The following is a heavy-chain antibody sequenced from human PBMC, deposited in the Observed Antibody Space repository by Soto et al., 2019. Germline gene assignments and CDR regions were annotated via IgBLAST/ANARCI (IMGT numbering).Heavy chain of an antibody. J-gene: IGHJ6*02. CDR1: GGPFRSYS. V-gene: IGHV1-69*01. CDR2: IIPIFDIT. D-gene: IGHD3-22*01. CDR3: ARPDEGGYSSNHHYYYALDV. Sequence: QVQLVQSGSEVKKPGSSVKVSCKASGGPFRSYSISCVRQATGQGLEWMGGIIPIFDITNYAQKLQGRVTMIADESTSTAYMELSSLGSDDTAVYYCARPDEGGYSSNHHYYYALDVWGQGTTVTV.